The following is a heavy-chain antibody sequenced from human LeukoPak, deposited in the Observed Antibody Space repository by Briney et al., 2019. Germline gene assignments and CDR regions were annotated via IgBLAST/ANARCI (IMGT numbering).Heavy chain of an antibody. CDR3: AKDLYSSGYPEYFQH. J-gene: IGHJ1*01. CDR1: GFTFRNYW. V-gene: IGHV3-74*01. CDR2: IDSDGSST. Sequence: GGSLRLSCIVSGFTFRNYWMHWVRQAPGKGLEWVSRIDSDGSSTTYADSVKGRFTISRDNAKNTVFLQMSSLTVEDTAVYYCAKDLYSSGYPEYFQHWGQGTLVTVSS. D-gene: IGHD3-22*01.